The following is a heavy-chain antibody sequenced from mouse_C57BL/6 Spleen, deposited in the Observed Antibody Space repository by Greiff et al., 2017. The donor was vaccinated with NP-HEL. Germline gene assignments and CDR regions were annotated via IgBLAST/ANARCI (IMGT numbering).Heavy chain of an antibody. CDR3: ARRGLQDYSNY. D-gene: IGHD2-5*01. Sequence: EVQLQQSGPELVKPGASVKISCKASGYTFTDYYMNWVKQSHGKSLEWIGDINPNNGGTSYNQKFKGKATLTVDKSSSTAYMELRSLTSEDSAVYYCARRGLQDYSNYWGQGTTLTVSS. J-gene: IGHJ2*01. CDR1: GYTFTDYY. CDR2: INPNNGGT. V-gene: IGHV1-26*01.